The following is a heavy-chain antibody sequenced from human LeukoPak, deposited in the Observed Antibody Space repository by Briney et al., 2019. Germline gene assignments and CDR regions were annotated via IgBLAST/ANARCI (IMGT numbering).Heavy chain of an antibody. V-gene: IGHV3-23*01. CDR3: ARATGSVDPYDI. CDR2: LKKSGGSS. Sequence: GGSLRLSCAASGFTLNNYAMSWVRQAPGKGLEWVSTLKKSGGSSHYADSVKGRFTISGDSSKNTLYLQMNSLRADDTAVYYCARATGSVDPYDIWGQGTMVTVST. J-gene: IGHJ3*02. D-gene: IGHD2-8*02. CDR1: GFTLNNYA.